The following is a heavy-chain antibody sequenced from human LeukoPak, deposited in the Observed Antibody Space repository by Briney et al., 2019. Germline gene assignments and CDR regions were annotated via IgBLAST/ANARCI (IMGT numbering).Heavy chain of an antibody. V-gene: IGHV3-7*04. CDR3: ARAVPGFDY. CDR1: GFTFSNYW. CDR2: IKHDGSED. Sequence: PGGSLRLSCAASGFTFSNYWMTWVRQAPGKGLEWVANIKHDGSEDYYLDSVKGRFTISRDNAKNSLYLQMNSLTAEDTAVYYCARAVPGFDYWGQGTLVTVSS. D-gene: IGHD1-14*01. J-gene: IGHJ4*02.